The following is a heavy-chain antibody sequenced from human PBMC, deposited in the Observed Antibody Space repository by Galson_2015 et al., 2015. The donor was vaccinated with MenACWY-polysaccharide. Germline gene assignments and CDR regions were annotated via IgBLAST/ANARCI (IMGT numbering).Heavy chain of an antibody. J-gene: IGHJ5*02. CDR1: GFTFSSYV. D-gene: IGHD1-26*01. Sequence: SLRLSCAVSGFTFSSYVVSWVRQAPGRGLEWVSSITDSGSSTYYVDSVKGRFTISRDNSMNTLFLQMNSLRADDTAVYYCAKGGREVDNWLDPWGQGALVIVSS. V-gene: IGHV3-23*01. CDR3: AKGGREVDNWLDP. CDR2: ITDSGSST.